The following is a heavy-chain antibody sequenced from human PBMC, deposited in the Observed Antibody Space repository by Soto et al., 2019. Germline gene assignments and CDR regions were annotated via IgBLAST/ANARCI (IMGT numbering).Heavy chain of an antibody. J-gene: IGHJ4*02. CDR2: IHFSGSP. Sequence: PSETLSLTCTVSGDYVSSGDNYWTWLRQPPGKGLAWVGHIHFSGSPNYNPSLKSRVTRSLDTSKHQFSLGLASVTAADTAVYYCSRERTRSGYYFDYSLDYWGQGTRVTVSS. V-gene: IGHV4-61*08. CDR1: GDYVSSGDNY. CDR3: SRERTRSGYYFDYSLDY. D-gene: IGHD3-22*01.